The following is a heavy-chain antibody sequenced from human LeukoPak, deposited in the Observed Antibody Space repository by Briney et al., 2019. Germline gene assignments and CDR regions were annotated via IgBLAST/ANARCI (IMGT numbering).Heavy chain of an antibody. CDR1: GFTISTYG. D-gene: IGHD6-13*01. Sequence: GGSLRLSCAASGFTISTYGMRWVRQAPGKGLEWVAVISYDGSNTYYEDSVKGRFIISRDNSKNTVYLQMNSLRAEDTAVYYCAKDRNPYSNSWYYFDYWGQGTLVTVSS. V-gene: IGHV3-30*18. CDR3: AKDRNPYSNSWYYFDY. J-gene: IGHJ4*02. CDR2: ISYDGSNT.